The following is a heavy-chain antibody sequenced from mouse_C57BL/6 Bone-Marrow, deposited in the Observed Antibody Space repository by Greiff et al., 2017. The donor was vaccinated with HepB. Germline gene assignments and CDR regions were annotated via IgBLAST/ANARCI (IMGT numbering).Heavy chain of an antibody. CDR3: ASWATGTSGAWFAY. Sequence: QVQLQQPGAELVKPGASVKLSCKASGYTFTSYWMHWVKQRPGQGLEWIGMIHPNSGSTNYNEKFKSKATLTVDKSSSTAYMQLSSLTSEDSAVYYCASWATGTSGAWFAYWGQGTLVTVSA. J-gene: IGHJ3*01. V-gene: IGHV1-64*01. D-gene: IGHD4-1*02. CDR1: GYTFTSYW. CDR2: IHPNSGST.